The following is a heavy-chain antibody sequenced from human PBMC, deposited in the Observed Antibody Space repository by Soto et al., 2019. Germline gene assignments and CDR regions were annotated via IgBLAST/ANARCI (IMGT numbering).Heavy chain of an antibody. CDR1: GFTFSSYG. V-gene: IGHV3-30*18. CDR2: IPYDGSNK. CDR3: AKDRIGAGVRGYFDF. D-gene: IGHD3-10*01. Sequence: QVQLVESGGGVVQPGKSLRLSCAGSGFTFSSYGMDWVRQAPGKGLEWVAVIPYDGSNKYYADSVKGRFTISRDNSKNTLYLQMSSLSADDTAVYYCAKDRIGAGVRGYFDFWGQGTLVTVSS. J-gene: IGHJ4*02.